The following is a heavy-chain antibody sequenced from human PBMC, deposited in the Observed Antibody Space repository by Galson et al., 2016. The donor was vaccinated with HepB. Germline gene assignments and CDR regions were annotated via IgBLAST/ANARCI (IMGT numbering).Heavy chain of an antibody. J-gene: IGHJ4*02. CDR2: ISSDGKTE. CDR3: ARPYDDVGFDCGF. Sequence: SLRLSCAVSGFSSYGMHWVRQAPGKGLEWVALISSDGKTEHYVDSVKGRFTISRDNSENTLYLHMNSLRRDDTALYYCARPYDDVGFDCGFWGQGTLVTVSS. V-gene: IGHV3-30*03. D-gene: IGHD3-9*01. CDR1: GFSSYG.